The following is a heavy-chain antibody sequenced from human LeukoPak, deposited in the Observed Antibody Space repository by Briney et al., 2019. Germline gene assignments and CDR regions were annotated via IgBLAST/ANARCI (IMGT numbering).Heavy chain of an antibody. CDR1: GFTFSSHW. Sequence: GGSLRLSCAASGFTFSSHWMHWVRQAPGKGLVWVSRIDSPGTSTIVADSVKGRFTTSRDNAKNTVYLQMNSLTGEDTAVYYCARDGYGIGNYPFDLWGQGAPVTVSS. J-gene: IGHJ4*02. D-gene: IGHD3-16*02. CDR2: IDSPGTST. CDR3: ARDGYGIGNYPFDL. V-gene: IGHV3-74*01.